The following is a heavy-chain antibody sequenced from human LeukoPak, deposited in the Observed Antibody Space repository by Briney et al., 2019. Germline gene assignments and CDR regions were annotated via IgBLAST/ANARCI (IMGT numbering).Heavy chain of an antibody. CDR1: GFTFSRYW. V-gene: IGHV3-7*01. CDR3: AREKEGYCSRTSCYLDYYYYYMDV. J-gene: IGHJ6*03. D-gene: IGHD2-2*01. CDR2: IKQDGSEK. Sequence: PGGSLRLSCAASGFTFSRYWMTWARQAPGKGLEWVANIKQDGSEKYYVDSVKGRFTISRDNAKNSLYLQMNSLRAEDTAVYYCAREKEGYCSRTSCYLDYYYYYMDVWGKGTTVTISS.